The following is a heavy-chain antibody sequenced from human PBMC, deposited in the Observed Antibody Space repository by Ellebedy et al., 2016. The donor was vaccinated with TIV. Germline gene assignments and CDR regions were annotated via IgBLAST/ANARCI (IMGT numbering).Heavy chain of an antibody. CDR2: ISYDGSNK. Sequence: PGGSLRLSCAASGFTFSSYGMHRVRQAPGKGLEWVAVISYDGSNKYYADSVKGRFTISRDNSKNTLYLQMNSLSAEDTAVYYCAKRVTMVREVITYYHYAMDVWGQGTTVTVSS. D-gene: IGHD3-10*01. J-gene: IGHJ6*02. CDR3: AKRVTMVREVITYYHYAMDV. CDR1: GFTFSSYG. V-gene: IGHV3-30*18.